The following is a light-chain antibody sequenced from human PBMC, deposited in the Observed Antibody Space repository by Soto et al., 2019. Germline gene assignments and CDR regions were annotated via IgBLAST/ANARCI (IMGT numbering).Light chain of an antibody. Sequence: VLRQSPGTRACFAGGKSVGSCGCSRSISSTYLAWYQQKPGQAPRLLIYGASTRATGIPARFSGSASGTEFTLIISTLQSEDSAVYYCQQYNSWLWTFGQGTKVDIK. CDR1: RSISSTY. CDR3: QQYNSWLWT. V-gene: IGKV3-15*01. J-gene: IGKJ1*01. CDR2: GAS.